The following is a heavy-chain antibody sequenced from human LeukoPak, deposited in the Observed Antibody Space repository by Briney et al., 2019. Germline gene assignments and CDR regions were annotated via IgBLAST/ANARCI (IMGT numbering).Heavy chain of an antibody. D-gene: IGHD6-19*01. CDR2: IRYDGSNK. J-gene: IGHJ5*02. CDR3: AKNKAHSGWHNWFDP. V-gene: IGHV3-30*02. CDR1: GFTFSSYG. Sequence: PGGSLRLSCAASGFTFSSYGMHWVRQAPGKGLEWVSFIRYDGSNKYYADSVKGRFTISRDNSKNTLYLQMNSLRAEDTAVYYRAKNKAHSGWHNWFDPWGQGTLVTVSS.